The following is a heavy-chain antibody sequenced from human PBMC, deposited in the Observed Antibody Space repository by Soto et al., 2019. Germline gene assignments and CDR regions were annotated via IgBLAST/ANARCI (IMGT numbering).Heavy chain of an antibody. D-gene: IGHD2-2*01. CDR3: ARDPHCSSSSCPFDY. CDR2: ISRGVNT. J-gene: IGHJ4*02. V-gene: IGHV4-4*02. Sequence: QVQLQESGPGLVKPSETLSLTCAVSGGSIMSSNWWSWVRQSPGKGLEWIGEISRGVNTDYTTSLKSRVIISVDKSKNQVSLKLTSVTAADTAVYYCARDPHCSSSSCPFDYWGQGTLVTVSS. CDR1: GGSIMSSNW.